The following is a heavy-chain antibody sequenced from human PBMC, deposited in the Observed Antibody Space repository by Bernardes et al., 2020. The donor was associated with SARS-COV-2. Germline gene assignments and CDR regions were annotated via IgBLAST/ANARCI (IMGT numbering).Heavy chain of an antibody. Sequence: GALRLSCETSGFSLRSSTMNWVRQAPGKGLEWVSSIGRSGEHIFYAASVQGRFILSRDDATNTLYLQMNSLRVDDTAMYYCASEVAPFGGFDFGGRGTLVTVSS. CDR1: GFSLRSST. D-gene: IGHD5-12*01. J-gene: IGHJ4*02. V-gene: IGHV3-21*01. CDR2: IGRSGEHI. CDR3: ASEVAPFGGFDF.